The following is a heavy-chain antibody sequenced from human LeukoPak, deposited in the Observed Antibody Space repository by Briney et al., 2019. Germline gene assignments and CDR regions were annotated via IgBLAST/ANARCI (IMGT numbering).Heavy chain of an antibody. CDR2: MYYSGST. J-gene: IGHJ4*02. CDR3: ASRSLTDYYDSSGYTFDY. V-gene: IGHV4-39*07. Sequence: SETLSLTCIVSGDSINSNSQYWGWIRQPPGKGLEWIGTMYYSGSTYYNPSLKSRVTISVDTSKNQFYLKLSSVTAADTAVYYCASRSLTDYYDSSGYTFDYWGQGTLVTVSS. D-gene: IGHD3-22*01. CDR1: GDSINSNSQY.